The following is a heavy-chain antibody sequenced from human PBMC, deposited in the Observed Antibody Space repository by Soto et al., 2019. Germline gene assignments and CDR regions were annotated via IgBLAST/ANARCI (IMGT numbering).Heavy chain of an antibody. V-gene: IGHV1-69*13. CDR3: ARGSSVVVVAANYYYYGMDV. Sequence: RASVKVSCKASGGTFSSYAISWVRQAPGRGLEWMGGIIPIFGTANYAQKFQGRVTITADESTSTAYMELSSLRSEDTAVYYCARGSSVVVVAANYYYYGMDVWGQGTTVTVSS. CDR1: GGTFSSYA. D-gene: IGHD2-15*01. J-gene: IGHJ6*02. CDR2: IIPIFGTA.